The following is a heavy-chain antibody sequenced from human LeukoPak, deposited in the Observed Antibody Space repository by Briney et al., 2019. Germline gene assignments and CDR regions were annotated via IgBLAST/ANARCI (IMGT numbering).Heavy chain of an antibody. V-gene: IGHV4-59*12. CDR1: GGSINNYW. J-gene: IGHJ6*03. D-gene: IGHD6-6*01. Sequence: SETLSLTCTVSGGSINNYWWAWIRQPPGKGLQWIGYRHSSGATSYNLSLESRVTISIDTSRNQFSLKLNSVTAADTAVYYCCVSIGGPSYYYYMDVWGKGTTVTVSS. CDR3: CVSIGGPSYYYYMDV. CDR2: RHSSGAT.